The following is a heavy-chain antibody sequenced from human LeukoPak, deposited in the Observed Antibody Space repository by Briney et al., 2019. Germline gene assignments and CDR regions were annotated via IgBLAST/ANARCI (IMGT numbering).Heavy chain of an antibody. J-gene: IGHJ6*02. Sequence: TPGGSLRLSCAASGFTFSNAWMTWVRQAPGKGLEWVGHIKSKTDGGTTDYAATVKGRFTISRDDSKNTLYLQMNSLKTDDTALYYCTTSGGYSYGSQGYYYYGMDVWGQGTTVTVSS. CDR3: TTSGGYSYGSQGYYYYGMDV. V-gene: IGHV3-15*01. CDR1: GFTFSNAW. D-gene: IGHD5-18*01. CDR2: IKSKTDGGTT.